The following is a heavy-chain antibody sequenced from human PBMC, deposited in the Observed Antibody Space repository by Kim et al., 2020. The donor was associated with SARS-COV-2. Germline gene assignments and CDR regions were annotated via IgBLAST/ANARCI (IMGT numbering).Heavy chain of an antibody. CDR3: VIDWVWSFDS. V-gene: IGHV3-48*02. CDR2: IGSNSEVT. D-gene: IGHD2-21*01. CDR1: GLIFSNDP. J-gene: IGHJ4*02. Sequence: GGSLRLSCEASGLIFSNDPMNWVRQAPGKGLEWVSNIGSNSEVTSYADSVKGRFTVSRDNAKNSLYLQMISLRDEDTAVYYCVIDWVWSFDSWCQGTVDSVSS.